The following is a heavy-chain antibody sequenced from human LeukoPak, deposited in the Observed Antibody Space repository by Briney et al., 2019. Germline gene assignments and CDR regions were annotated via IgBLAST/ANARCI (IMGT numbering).Heavy chain of an antibody. CDR2: ISGSSGST. Sequence: GGSLRLSCAASGFTFSSYAMSWVRQAPGKGLEWVSAISGSSGSTYYADSVKGRFTISRDNSKNTLYLQMNSLRAEDTAVYYCAKDPGPRYCSGGSCYNWGQGTLVTVSS. J-gene: IGHJ4*02. CDR3: AKDPGPRYCSGGSCYN. CDR1: GFTFSSYA. D-gene: IGHD2-15*01. V-gene: IGHV3-23*01.